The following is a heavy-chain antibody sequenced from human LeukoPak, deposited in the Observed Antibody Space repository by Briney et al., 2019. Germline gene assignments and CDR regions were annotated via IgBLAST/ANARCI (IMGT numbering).Heavy chain of an antibody. D-gene: IGHD2-21*02. Sequence: SETLSLTCTVSGVSISSSNSYWGWIRQPPGKGLEWIGSIYYSGNTYYNASLKSQVSISIDTSKNQFSLKLSSVTAADTAVYYCARRNIVVVTASQDAYYFDYWGQGTLVTVSS. V-gene: IGHV4-39*07. J-gene: IGHJ4*02. CDR3: ARRNIVVVTASQDAYYFDY. CDR2: IYYSGNT. CDR1: GVSISSSNSY.